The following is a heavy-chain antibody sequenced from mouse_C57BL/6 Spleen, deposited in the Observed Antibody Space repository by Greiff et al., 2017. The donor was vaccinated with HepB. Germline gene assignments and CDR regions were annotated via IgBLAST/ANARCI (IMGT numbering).Heavy chain of an antibody. Sequence: EVQLQQSGPELVKPGASVKISCKASGYSFTGYYMNWVKQSPEKSLEWIGEINPSTGGTTYNQKFKAKATLTVDKSSSTAYMQLKSLTSEDSAVYYCARSRPRGWYFDVWGTGTTVTVSS. V-gene: IGHV1-42*01. CDR1: GYSFTGYY. J-gene: IGHJ1*03. CDR2: INPSTGGT. CDR3: ARSRPRGWYFDV.